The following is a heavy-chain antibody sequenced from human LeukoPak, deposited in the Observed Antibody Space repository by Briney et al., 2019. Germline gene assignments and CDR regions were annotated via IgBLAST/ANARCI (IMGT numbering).Heavy chain of an antibody. Sequence: ASVKVSCKASENTLTNYYMHWVRQAPGQGLEWLGIINPNGDRTNYAQTFQGRVTMTRDTSTTTVYMELSSLRSEDTAVYYCARDMSTRVTPISYAFDVWGQGIMVTVSS. D-gene: IGHD4-23*01. J-gene: IGHJ3*01. V-gene: IGHV1-46*01. CDR1: ENTLTNYY. CDR2: INPNGDRT. CDR3: ARDMSTRVTPISYAFDV.